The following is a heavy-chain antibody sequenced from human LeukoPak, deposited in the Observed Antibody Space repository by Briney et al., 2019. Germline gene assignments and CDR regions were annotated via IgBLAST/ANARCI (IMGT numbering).Heavy chain of an antibody. CDR1: GGTFSSYA. V-gene: IGHV1-69*13. D-gene: IGHD2-2*01. J-gene: IGHJ6*02. CDR2: IIPIFGRA. Sequence: ASVNVSCKASGGTFSSYAISWVRQAPGQGLEWMGGIIPIFGRANYAQKVQGRVTITADESTGTAYMELSSLRSEDTAVYYCATYEAKKEYCSSTSCPMYYYYGTDVWGQGTTVTVSS. CDR3: ATYEAKKEYCSSTSCPMYYYYGTDV.